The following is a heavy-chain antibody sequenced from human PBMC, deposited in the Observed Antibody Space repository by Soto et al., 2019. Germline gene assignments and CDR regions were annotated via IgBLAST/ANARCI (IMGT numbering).Heavy chain of an antibody. CDR3: ARRVVPAAINTNWFDP. J-gene: IGHJ5*02. V-gene: IGHV4-31*03. Sequence: QVQLQESGPGLVKPSQTLSLTCTVSGGSISSGGYYWSWIRQHPGKGLEWIGYIYYSGRTYYNPSLKSRVTISVDTSNNQFSLKLSSVTAADTSVYYCARRVVPAAINTNWFDPWGQGTLVTVSS. CDR2: IYYSGRT. CDR1: GGSISSGGYY. D-gene: IGHD2-2*01.